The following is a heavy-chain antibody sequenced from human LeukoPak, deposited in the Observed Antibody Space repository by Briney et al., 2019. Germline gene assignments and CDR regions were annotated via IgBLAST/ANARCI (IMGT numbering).Heavy chain of an antibody. D-gene: IGHD3-10*01. CDR2: ISSSSSYI. CDR1: GFTFSSYS. J-gene: IGHJ4*02. V-gene: IGHV3-21*01. Sequence: PGGSLRLSCAASGFTFSSYSMNWVRQAPGKGLEWVSSISSSSSYIYYADSVKGRFTISRDNAKNSLYLQMNSLRAEDTTVYYCAVVWFGELSPFDYWGQGTLVTVSS. CDR3: AVVWFGELSPFDY.